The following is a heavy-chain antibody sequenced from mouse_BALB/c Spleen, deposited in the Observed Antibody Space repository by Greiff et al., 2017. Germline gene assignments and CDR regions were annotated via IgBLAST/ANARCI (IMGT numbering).Heavy chain of an antibody. CDR1: GYSITSGYY. J-gene: IGHJ4*01. CDR3: ARFLGDYDAMDY. D-gene: IGHD3-1*01. Sequence: EVKVEESGPGLVKPSQSLSLTCSVTGYSITSGYYWNWIRQFPGNKLEWLGYISYDGSNNYNPSLKNRISITRDTSKNQFFLKLNSVTTEDTATYYCARFLGDYDAMDYWGQGTSVTVSS. CDR2: ISYDGSN. V-gene: IGHV3-6*02.